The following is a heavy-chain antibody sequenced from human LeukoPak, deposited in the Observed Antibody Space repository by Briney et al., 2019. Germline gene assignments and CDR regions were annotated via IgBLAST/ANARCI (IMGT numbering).Heavy chain of an antibody. CDR1: GFTFSSYS. CDR3: ARTSTSSFDY. CDR2: ISSSSGYI. D-gene: IGHD6-6*01. Sequence: GGSLRLSCAASGFTFSSYSMNWVRQAPGKGLEWVSSISSSSGYIYYADSVKGRFTISRDNAKNSLYLQMNSLRAEDTAVYYCARTSTSSFDYWGQGTLVTVSS. J-gene: IGHJ4*02. V-gene: IGHV3-21*01.